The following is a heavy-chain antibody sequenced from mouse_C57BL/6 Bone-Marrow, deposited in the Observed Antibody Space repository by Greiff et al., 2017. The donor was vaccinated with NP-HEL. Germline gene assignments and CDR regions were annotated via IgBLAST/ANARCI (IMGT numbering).Heavy chain of an antibody. CDR2: IYPSDSET. V-gene: IGHV1-61*01. CDR1: GYTFTSYW. Sequence: VQLQQPGAELVRPGSSVKLSCKASGYTFTSYWMDWVKQRPGHGLEWIGNIYPSDSETHYNQKFKDKATLTVDKSSSTAYMQLSSLTSEDSAVYYCAYSNYEYFDVWGTGTTVTVSS. CDR3: AYSNYEYFDV. J-gene: IGHJ1*03. D-gene: IGHD2-5*01.